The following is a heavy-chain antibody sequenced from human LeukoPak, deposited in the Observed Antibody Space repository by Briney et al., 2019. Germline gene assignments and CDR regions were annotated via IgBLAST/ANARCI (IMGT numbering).Heavy chain of an antibody. J-gene: IGHJ4*02. CDR3: ARGDSSGWYHFDY. D-gene: IGHD6-19*01. CDR1: GGSFSSCSYY. Sequence: PSETLSLTCTVSGGSFSSCSYYWGWIRQPAGKGLEWIGRIYTSGSTNYNPSLKSRVTISVDTSKNQFSLKLSSVTAADTAVYYCARGDSSGWYHFDYWGQGTLVTVSS. CDR2: IYTSGST. V-gene: IGHV4-61*02.